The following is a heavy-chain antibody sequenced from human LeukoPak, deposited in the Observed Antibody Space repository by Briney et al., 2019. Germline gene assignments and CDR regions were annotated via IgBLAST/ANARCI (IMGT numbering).Heavy chain of an antibody. CDR3: ARDPKRGYYYDSSGYYGWAFDI. D-gene: IGHD3-22*01. J-gene: IGHJ3*02. V-gene: IGHV4-39*07. CDR1: GDSISSSSSY. Sequence: SETLSLTCTVSGDSISSSSSYWGWIRQPPGEGLEWIGSIYYSGSTYYNPSLKSRVTISVDTSKNQFSLKLSSVTAADTAVYYCARDPKRGYYYDSSGYYGWAFDIWGQGTMVTVSS. CDR2: IYYSGST.